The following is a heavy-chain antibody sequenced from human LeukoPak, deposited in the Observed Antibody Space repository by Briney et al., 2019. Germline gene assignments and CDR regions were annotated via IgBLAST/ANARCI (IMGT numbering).Heavy chain of an antibody. CDR2: INHSGST. CDR1: GGSFCGYY. Sequence: SETLSLTXAVYGGSFCGYYWSWIRQPPGKGLEWIGEINHSGSTNYNPSLKSRVTISVDTSKNQFSLKLSSVTAADTAVYYCARGQHNKQLKYFQHWGQGTLVTVSS. V-gene: IGHV4-34*01. CDR3: ARGQHNKQLKYFQH. D-gene: IGHD2-2*01. J-gene: IGHJ1*01.